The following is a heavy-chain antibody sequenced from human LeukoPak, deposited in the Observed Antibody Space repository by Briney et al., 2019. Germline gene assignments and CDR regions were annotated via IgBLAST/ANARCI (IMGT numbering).Heavy chain of an antibody. Sequence: PSGTLSLTCTVSGGSISSYYWSWIRQPPGKGLEWIGFIYYSGSTNYNPSLKSRVTISVDTSKNQFSLKLSSVTAADTAVYYCARFTPQGYGWGGYNWFDPWGQGNLVTVSS. CDR2: IYYSGST. D-gene: IGHD3-16*01. CDR3: ARFTPQGYGWGGYNWFDP. V-gene: IGHV4-59*01. J-gene: IGHJ5*02. CDR1: GGSISSYY.